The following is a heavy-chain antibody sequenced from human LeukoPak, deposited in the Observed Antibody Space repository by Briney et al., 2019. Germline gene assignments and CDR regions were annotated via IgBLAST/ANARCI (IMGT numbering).Heavy chain of an antibody. CDR2: IKQDGSEK. CDR3: ATPPKVAGTGYYYYYYMDD. D-gene: IGHD6-19*01. CDR1: GFTLSSYW. V-gene: IGHV3-7*01. J-gene: IGHJ6*03. Sequence: GGSLTPSCAASGFTLSSYWMSWVRQAPGNGREWAANIKQDGSEKDHVDSVKGRFTISRDNAKNSLYLQMNSLRAEDTAVYYCATPPKVAGTGYYYYYYMDDWGKGTTVTVSS.